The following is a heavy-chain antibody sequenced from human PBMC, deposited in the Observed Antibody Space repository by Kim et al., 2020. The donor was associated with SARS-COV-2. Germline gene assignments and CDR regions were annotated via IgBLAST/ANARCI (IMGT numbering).Heavy chain of an antibody. CDR1: GFTFSSYA. CDR2: ISGSGGST. J-gene: IGHJ4*02. V-gene: IGHV3-23*01. CDR3: AKGTYRGLLAARLASDYFDY. D-gene: IGHD3-10*01. Sequence: GGSLRLSCAASGFTFSSYAMSWVRQAPGKGLEWVSAISGSGGSTYYADSVKGRFTISRDNSKNTLYLQMNSLRAEDTAVYYCAKGTYRGLLAARLASDYFDYWGQGTLVTVSS.